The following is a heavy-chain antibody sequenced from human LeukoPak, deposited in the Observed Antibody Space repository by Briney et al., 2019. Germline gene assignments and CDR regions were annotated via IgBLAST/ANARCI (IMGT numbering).Heavy chain of an antibody. D-gene: IGHD3-16*01. CDR1: GYTFTGYY. Sequence: ASVKVSCKASGYTFTGYYMHWVRQAPGQGLEWMGWINPKSGGTNYAQKFQGGVTMTRDTSISIAYMELSRLRSDDTAVYYCAPSGGVYYFDYWGQGTLVTVSS. J-gene: IGHJ4*02. CDR3: APSGGVYYFDY. CDR2: INPKSGGT. V-gene: IGHV1-2*02.